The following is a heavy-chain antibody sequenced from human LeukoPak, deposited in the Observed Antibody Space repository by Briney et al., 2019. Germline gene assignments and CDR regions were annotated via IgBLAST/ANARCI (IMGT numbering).Heavy chain of an antibody. D-gene: IGHD2-8*01. V-gene: IGHV3-53*01. CDR1: GFTVSSNY. CDR2: IYSGGST. CDR3: ARDPGLMDVRGAFDI. Sequence: PGGSLRLSCAASGFTVSSNYMSWVRQAPGQGLEWVSVIYSGGSTYYADSVKGRFTISRDNSKNTLYLQMNSLRAGDTAVYYCARDPGLMDVRGAFDIWGQGTMVTVSS. J-gene: IGHJ3*02.